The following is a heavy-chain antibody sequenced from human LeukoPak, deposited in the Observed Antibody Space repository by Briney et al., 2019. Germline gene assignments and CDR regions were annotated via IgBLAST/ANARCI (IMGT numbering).Heavy chain of an antibody. CDR1: GGSINSNY. D-gene: IGHD6-19*01. J-gene: IGHJ4*02. V-gene: IGHV4-59*01. CDR2: IDHSGKT. CDR3: ARVGSWYYFDY. Sequence: SETLSLTCTVSGGSINSNYWSWIRQPPGEGLEWIAYIDHSGKTNYNSSLKSRVTISRDMSKNQFSLKLTSVTAADTAMYYCARVGSWYYFDYWGQGILVTVSS.